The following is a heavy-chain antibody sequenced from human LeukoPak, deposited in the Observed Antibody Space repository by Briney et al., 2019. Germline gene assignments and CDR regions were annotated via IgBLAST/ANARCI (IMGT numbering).Heavy chain of an antibody. CDR2: INHSGST. CDR1: GGSFSGYY. CDR3: ARFPYYGMDV. V-gene: IGHV4-34*01. Sequence: PSETLSLTCAVYGGSFSGYYWSWIRQPPGKGLEWIGEINHSGSTNYNPSLKGRVTISVDTSKNQFSLKLSSVTAADTAVYYCARFPYYGMDVWGQGTTVTVSS. J-gene: IGHJ6*02.